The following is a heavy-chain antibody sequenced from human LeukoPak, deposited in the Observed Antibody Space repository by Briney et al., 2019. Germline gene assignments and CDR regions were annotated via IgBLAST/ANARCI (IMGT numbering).Heavy chain of an antibody. CDR3: AKEGGRVGQLELLNPNYGMDV. CDR1: GFTFSSSG. D-gene: IGHD1-7*01. Sequence: RPGRSLTLSCAASGFTFSSSGMHWVRQAPGKGLEWVSLISGDGGSTYYADSVKGRFTISRDNSKNSLYLQMNSLRTEDTALYYCAKEGGRVGQLELLNPNYGMDVWGQGTTVTVSS. CDR2: ISGDGGST. V-gene: IGHV3-43*02. J-gene: IGHJ6*02.